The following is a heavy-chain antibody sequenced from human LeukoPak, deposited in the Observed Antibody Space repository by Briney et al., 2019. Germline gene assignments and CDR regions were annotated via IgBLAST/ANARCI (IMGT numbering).Heavy chain of an antibody. J-gene: IGHJ4*02. D-gene: IGHD2-8*01. CDR1: GFTFSSYW. V-gene: IGHV3-74*01. Sequence: GGSLRLSCAASGFTFSSYWMHWVRQSPGKGLEWVSRTNEDGSIITSADSVKGRFTIYRDNAKNTLYLQMNSLRAEDTSVYYCVRDLILVWTPGDDFDYWGQGTLVTVSS. CDR3: VRDLILVWTPGDDFDY. CDR2: TNEDGSII.